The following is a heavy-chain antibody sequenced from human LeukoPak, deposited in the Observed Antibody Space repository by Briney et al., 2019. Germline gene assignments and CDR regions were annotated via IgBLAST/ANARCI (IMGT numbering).Heavy chain of an antibody. CDR3: ARGAHPGYYYYGMDV. V-gene: IGHV1-18*01. CDR1: GYTFTSYG. J-gene: IGHJ6*02. CDR2: ISAYNGNT. Sequence: ASVKVSCKASGYTFTSYGISWVRQAPGQGLEWMGWISAYNGNTNYAQKLQGRVTMTTDTSTSTAYMELRSLRSDDTAVYYCARGAHPGYYYYGMDVWGQGTTVTVSS.